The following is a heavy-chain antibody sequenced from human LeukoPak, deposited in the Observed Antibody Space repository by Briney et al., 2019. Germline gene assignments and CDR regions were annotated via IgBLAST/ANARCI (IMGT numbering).Heavy chain of an antibody. CDR1: GFTLSNYA. J-gene: IGHJ4*02. V-gene: IGHV3-64D*09. Sequence: PGGSLRLPCSASGFTLSNYAMHWVRQAPGKGLEYVSDISSNGGITYYADSVKGRFTVSRDNSKNMLYLQMNSLRAEDTAVYYCVKDKYRVVVAATLDYWGQGILVTVSS. D-gene: IGHD2-15*01. CDR2: ISSNGGIT. CDR3: VKDKYRVVVAATLDY.